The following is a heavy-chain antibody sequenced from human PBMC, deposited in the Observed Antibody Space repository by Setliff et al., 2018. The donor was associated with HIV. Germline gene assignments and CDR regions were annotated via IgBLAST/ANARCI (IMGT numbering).Heavy chain of an antibody. CDR3: ARDRDSSSRINWFDP. CDR2: ISSSSSYI. J-gene: IGHJ5*02. CDR1: GFTFSGAE. D-gene: IGHD6-6*01. Sequence: GGSLRLSCAASGFTFSGAEIHWVRQASGKGLEWVSSISSSSSYIYYADSVKGRFTISRDNAKNSLYLQMNSLRAEDTAVYYCARDRDSSSRINWFDPWGQGTLVTVPQ. V-gene: IGHV3-21*01.